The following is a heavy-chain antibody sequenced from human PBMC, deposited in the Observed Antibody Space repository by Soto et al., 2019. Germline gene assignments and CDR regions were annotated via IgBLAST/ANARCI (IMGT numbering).Heavy chain of an antibody. D-gene: IGHD3-10*01. Sequence: EVQLLESGGGLVQPGGSLRLSCAASGFTFNNYAMTWVRQAPGKGLEWVSAISGGGDTTSYADSVKGRFTVSRDGSKNTLYLQMSSLIAEDTALYYCAKERGGSGSLTPRVDFWGQGTLVTVSS. CDR3: AKERGGSGSLTPRVDF. CDR2: ISGGGDTT. J-gene: IGHJ4*02. V-gene: IGHV3-23*01. CDR1: GFTFNNYA.